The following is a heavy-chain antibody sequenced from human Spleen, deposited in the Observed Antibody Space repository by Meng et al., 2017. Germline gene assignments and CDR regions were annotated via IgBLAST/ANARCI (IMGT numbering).Heavy chain of an antibody. J-gene: IGHJ4*01. CDR2: ISSSRSYI. D-gene: IGHD3-10*01. CDR1: GFTFSDYS. V-gene: IGHV3-21*01. Sequence: GESLKISCAASGFTFSDYSMNWVRQAPGKGLEWVSCISSSRSYIYYADSVKGRFIISRDKAKNSLYLQMNSLRAEDTAIYYCARDAPTTSGSPFDYWGHGTLVTVSS. CDR3: ARDAPTTSGSPFDY.